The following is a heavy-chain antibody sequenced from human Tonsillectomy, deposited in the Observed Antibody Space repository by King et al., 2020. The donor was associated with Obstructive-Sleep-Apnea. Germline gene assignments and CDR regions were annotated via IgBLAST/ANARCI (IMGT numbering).Heavy chain of an antibody. CDR3: AKGRSFEY. J-gene: IGHJ4*02. Sequence: VQLVESGGDLVQPGGSLRLSCAASGLTFSGFWLTWVRQAPGKGLEWVAKIKQNGSVKYYVASVKGRFTISNDNAKNSLSLQMTSLRAEDTAIYYCAKGRSFEYWGQGTLVPVSS. CDR2: IKQNGSVK. V-gene: IGHV3-7*01. CDR1: GLTFSGFW.